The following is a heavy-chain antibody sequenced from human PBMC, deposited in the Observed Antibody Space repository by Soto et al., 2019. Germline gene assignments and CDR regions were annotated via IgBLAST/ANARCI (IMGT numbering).Heavy chain of an antibody. Sequence: EVQLVESGGGLVQPGGSLRLSCVASGFTFSSYSMNWVRQAPGKGLEWLSYISSGSATIYYADSVKGRFTISRDNVKNPLYLQMNSLRDDDTAVYYCARDWGSYSSSSGSYWYFDLWGRGTLVTVSS. D-gene: IGHD6-6*01. CDR3: ARDWGSYSSSSGSYWYFDL. J-gene: IGHJ2*01. CDR1: GFTFSSYS. CDR2: ISSGSATI. V-gene: IGHV3-48*02.